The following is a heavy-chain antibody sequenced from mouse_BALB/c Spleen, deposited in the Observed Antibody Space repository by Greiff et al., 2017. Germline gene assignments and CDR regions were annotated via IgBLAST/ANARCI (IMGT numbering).Heavy chain of an antibody. CDR2: ISYSGST. CDR1: GYSITSDYA. Sequence: EVKLQESGPGLVKPSQSLSLTCTVTGYSITSDYAWNWIRQFPGNKLEWMGYISYSGSTSYNPSLKSRISITRDTSKNQFFLQLNSVTTEDTATYYCARSHLLLQPMDYWGQGTSVTVSS. V-gene: IGHV3-2*02. CDR3: ARSHLLLQPMDY. D-gene: IGHD1-1*01. J-gene: IGHJ4*01.